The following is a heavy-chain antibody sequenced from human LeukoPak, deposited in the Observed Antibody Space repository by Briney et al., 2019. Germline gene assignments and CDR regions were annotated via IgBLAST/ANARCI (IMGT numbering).Heavy chain of an antibody. J-gene: IGHJ4*02. D-gene: IGHD2-2*01. Sequence: SETLSLTCTVSGGSISSSSYYWGWLRQPPGKGLEWIGSIYYSGSTYYNPSLKSRVTISVDTSKNQFSLKLSSVTAADTAVYYRARHLAGGYCSSTSCYGPGLGYWGQGTLVTVSS. CDR1: GGSISSSSYY. CDR3: ARHLAGGYCSSTSCYGPGLGY. CDR2: IYYSGST. V-gene: IGHV4-39*01.